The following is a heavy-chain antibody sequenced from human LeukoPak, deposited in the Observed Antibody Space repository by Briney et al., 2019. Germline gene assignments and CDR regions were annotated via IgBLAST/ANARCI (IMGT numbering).Heavy chain of an antibody. CDR2: ISGSGGST. V-gene: IGHV3-23*01. CDR1: GFTFSSYA. Sequence: QSGGSLRLSCAASGFTFSSYAMSWVRQAPGKGLEWVSAISGSGGSTYYADSVKGRFTISRDNSKNTLYLQMNSLRAEDTAVYYCARGSGLGGTNVDYWGQGTLVTVSS. J-gene: IGHJ4*02. D-gene: IGHD3-3*01. CDR3: ARGSGLGGTNVDY.